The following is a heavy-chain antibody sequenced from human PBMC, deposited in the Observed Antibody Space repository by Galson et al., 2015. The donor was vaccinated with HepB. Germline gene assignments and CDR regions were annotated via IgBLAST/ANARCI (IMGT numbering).Heavy chain of an antibody. J-gene: IGHJ6*03. CDR2: MNPNSGNT. V-gene: IGHV1-8*01. CDR3: ARVGYDFWSGYQTVKEYYYYYMDV. Sequence: SVKVSCKASGYTFTSYDINWVRQATGQGLEWMGWMNPNSGNTGYAQKFQGRVTMTRNTSISTAYMELSSLRSEDTAVYYCARVGYDFWSGYQTVKEYYYYYMDVWGKGTTVTVSS. D-gene: IGHD3-3*01. CDR1: GYTFTSYD.